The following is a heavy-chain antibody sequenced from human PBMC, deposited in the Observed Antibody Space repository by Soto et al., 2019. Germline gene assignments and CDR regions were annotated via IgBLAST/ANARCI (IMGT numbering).Heavy chain of an antibody. CDR3: AKDRKHSWYGLEV. J-gene: IGHJ6*02. CDR2: ISGSGGST. D-gene: IGHD2-21*01. Sequence: GGSLILSCAASGFTFSSYAMSWVRQAPGKGLEWASAISGSGGSTYYADSVKGRFTISRDNSKNTLYLQMNSLRAEDTAVYYCAKDRKHSWYGLEVWGQATYVTVSS. CDR1: GFTFSSYA. V-gene: IGHV3-23*01.